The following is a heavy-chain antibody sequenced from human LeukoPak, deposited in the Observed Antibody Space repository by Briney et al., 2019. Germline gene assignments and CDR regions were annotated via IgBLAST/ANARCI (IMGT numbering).Heavy chain of an antibody. CDR1: GYTFTSYY. V-gene: IGHV1-8*02. J-gene: IGHJ3*02. Sequence: ASVKVSCKASGYTFTSYYMHWVRQAPGQGLEWMGWMNPNSGNTGYIQKFQGRVTMTRNTSITTAYMELSSLRSEDTAVYYCARVVVGATHDAFDIWGQGTMVTVSS. D-gene: IGHD1-26*01. CDR2: MNPNSGNT. CDR3: ARVVVGATHDAFDI.